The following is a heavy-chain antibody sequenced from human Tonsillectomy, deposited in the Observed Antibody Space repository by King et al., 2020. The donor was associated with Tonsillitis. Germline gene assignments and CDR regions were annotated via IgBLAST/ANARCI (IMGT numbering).Heavy chain of an antibody. CDR3: ASSAGTFSYYYYMDV. V-gene: IGHV3-33*08. J-gene: IGHJ6*03. Sequence: VQLVESGGGVVQPGRSLRLSCAASGFTFSTYGMHWVRQAPGKGLEWVALIWFYGSNKYYADSVKGRFTISRDNSKNTLYLQMISLRAEDTAVYYCASSAGTFSYYYYMDVWGKGTTVTVSS. CDR2: IWFYGSNK. D-gene: IGHD6-13*01. CDR1: GFTFSTYG.